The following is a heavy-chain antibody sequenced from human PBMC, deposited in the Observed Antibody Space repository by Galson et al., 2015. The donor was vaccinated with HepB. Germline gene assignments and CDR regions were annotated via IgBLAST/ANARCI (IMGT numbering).Heavy chain of an antibody. J-gene: IGHJ6*02. D-gene: IGHD6-19*01. CDR2: ISGSGGST. CDR3: AKGEQWLVLGYYYYGMDV. CDR1: GFTFSSYA. V-gene: IGHV3-23*01. Sequence: LRLSCAASGFTFSSYAMSWVRQAPGKGLEWVSAISGSGGSTYYADSVKGRFTISRDNSKNTLYLQMNSLRAEDTAVYYCAKGEQWLVLGYYYYGMDVWGQGTTVTVSS.